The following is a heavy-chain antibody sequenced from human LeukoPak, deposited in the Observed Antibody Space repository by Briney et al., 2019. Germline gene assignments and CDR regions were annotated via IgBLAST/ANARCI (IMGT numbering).Heavy chain of an antibody. CDR1: GFTFNNYA. CDR2: ISYDGSNK. Sequence: PGRSLRLSCAASGFTFNNYAMHWVRRAPGKGLEWVAVISYDGSNKYYVDSVKGRFTISRDNSKNTLYLQMNSLRAEDTAVYYCARDMSYYHGSGSYFPYWGQGTLVAVSS. D-gene: IGHD3-10*01. J-gene: IGHJ4*02. V-gene: IGHV3-30-3*01. CDR3: ARDMSYYHGSGSYFPY.